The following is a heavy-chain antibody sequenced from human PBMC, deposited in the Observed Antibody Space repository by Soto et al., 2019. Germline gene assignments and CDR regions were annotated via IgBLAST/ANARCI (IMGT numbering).Heavy chain of an antibody. Sequence: GGSLRLSCAASGFTFSSYGMHWVRQAPGKGLEWVAVISYDGSNKYYADSVKGRFTISRDNSKNTLYLQMNSLRAEDTAVYYCAKAFTMIVVVITPLDVWGQGTTVTVYS. CDR2: ISYDGSNK. CDR3: AKAFTMIVVVITPLDV. J-gene: IGHJ6*02. CDR1: GFTFSSYG. D-gene: IGHD3-22*01. V-gene: IGHV3-30*18.